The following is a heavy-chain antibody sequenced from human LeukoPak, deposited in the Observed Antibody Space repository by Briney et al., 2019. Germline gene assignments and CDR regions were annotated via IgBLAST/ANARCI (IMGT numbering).Heavy chain of an antibody. J-gene: IGHJ4*02. CDR1: GYTFTSYG. CDR2: ISAYNGNT. CDR3: ARGRFGYYDSSGYQGFDY. V-gene: IGHV1-18*01. D-gene: IGHD3-22*01. Sequence: ASVKVSCKASGYTFTSYGISWVRQAPGQGLEWMGWISAYNGNTNYAQRLQGRVTMTTDTSTSTAYMELRSLRSDDTAVYYCARGRFGYYDSSGYQGFDYWGQGTLVTVSS.